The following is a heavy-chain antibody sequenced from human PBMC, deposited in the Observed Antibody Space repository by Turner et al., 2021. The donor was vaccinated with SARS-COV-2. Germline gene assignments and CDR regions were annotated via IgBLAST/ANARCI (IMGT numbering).Heavy chain of an antibody. CDR3: AKDGAPFLLYFGEPTFYFDY. Sequence: QVQLVESGGGLVQPGRCLLLSCSAAGFTFSSYGMPWVRQAPGKGLEWVTVISYDGSNKYYADSVKGRFTISRDNSKNTLYLQMNSLRAEDTAVYYCAKDGAPFLLYFGEPTFYFDYWGQGTLVTVSS. V-gene: IGHV3-30*18. CDR1: GFTFSSYG. CDR2: ISYDGSNK. D-gene: IGHD3-10*01. J-gene: IGHJ4*02.